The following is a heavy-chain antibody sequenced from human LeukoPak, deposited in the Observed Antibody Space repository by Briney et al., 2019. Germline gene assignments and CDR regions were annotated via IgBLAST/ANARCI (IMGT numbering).Heavy chain of an antibody. CDR2: TYYRSKWYN. CDR3: AMASSSSRTSGNWFDP. CDR1: GDSVSSDSAA. D-gene: IGHD6-6*01. Sequence: SQTLSLTCAISGDSVSSDSAAWNWIRQSPSRGLEWLGRTYYRSKWYNDYAASVKSRITINPDTSKNQFSLQLNSVTPEDTAVYYCAMASSSSRTSGNWFDPWGQGTLVTVTS. V-gene: IGHV6-1*01. J-gene: IGHJ5*02.